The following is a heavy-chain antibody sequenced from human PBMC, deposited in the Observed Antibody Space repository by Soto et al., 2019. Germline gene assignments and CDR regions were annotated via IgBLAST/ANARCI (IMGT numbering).Heavy chain of an antibody. Sequence: SETLSLTCAFSSGSISSNNWWIWVRQPPGKGLEWIGEIYHSGSTNYNPSLKSRVTISVDKSKNQFSLKLSSVTAADTAVYYCARLITDSSGWYYFDYWGQRTLVTVSS. CDR1: SGSISSNNW. CDR2: IYHSGST. D-gene: IGHD6-19*01. V-gene: IGHV4-4*02. J-gene: IGHJ4*02. CDR3: ARLITDSSGWYYFDY.